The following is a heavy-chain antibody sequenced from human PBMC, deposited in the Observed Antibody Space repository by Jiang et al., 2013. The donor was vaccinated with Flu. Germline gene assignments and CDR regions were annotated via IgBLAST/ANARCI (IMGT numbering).Heavy chain of an antibody. CDR3: ARPAPGYYDSSGYYWENYYFDY. Sequence: GAEVKKPGESLKISCKGSGYSFTSYWIGWVRQMPGKGLEWMGIIYPGDSDTRYSPSFQGQVTISADKSISTAYLQWSSLKASDTAMYYCARPAPGYYDSSGYYWENYYFDYWGQGTLVTVSS. CDR1: GYSFTSYW. D-gene: IGHD3-22*01. V-gene: IGHV5-51*01. J-gene: IGHJ4*02. CDR2: IYPGDSDT.